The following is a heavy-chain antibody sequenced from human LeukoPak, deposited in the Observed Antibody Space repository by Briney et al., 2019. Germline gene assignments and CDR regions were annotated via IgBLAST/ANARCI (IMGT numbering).Heavy chain of an antibody. D-gene: IGHD6-13*01. CDR3: ARRQGKYGAADY. V-gene: IGHV4-59*08. CDR1: GGSISSYY. Sequence: SETLSLTCTASGGSISSYYWSWIRQPPGKGLEWIGYIYYSGSTNYNPSLKSRVTISVDTSKNQFSLKLSSVTAADTAVYYCARRQGKYGAADYWGQGTLVTVS. J-gene: IGHJ4*02. CDR2: IYYSGST.